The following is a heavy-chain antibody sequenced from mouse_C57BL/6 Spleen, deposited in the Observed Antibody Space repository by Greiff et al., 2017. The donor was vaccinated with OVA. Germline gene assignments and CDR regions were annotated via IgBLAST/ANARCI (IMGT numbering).Heavy chain of an antibody. CDR3: ARLGPWFAY. D-gene: IGHD4-1*01. CDR2: ISYDGSN. V-gene: IGHV3-6*01. Sequence: EVQLQQSGPGLVKPSQSLSLTCSVTGYSITSCYYWNWIRQFPGNKLEWMGYISYDGSNNYNPSLKNRISITRDTSKNQFFLKLNSVTTEDTATYYCARLGPWFAYWGQGTLVTVSA. J-gene: IGHJ3*01. CDR1: GYSITSCYY.